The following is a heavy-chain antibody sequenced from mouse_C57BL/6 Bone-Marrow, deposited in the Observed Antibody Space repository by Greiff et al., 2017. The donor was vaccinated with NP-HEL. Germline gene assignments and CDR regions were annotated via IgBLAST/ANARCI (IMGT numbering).Heavy chain of an antibody. CDR2: IYPGDGDT. J-gene: IGHJ1*03. Sequence: LQESGPELVKPGASVKISCKASGYAFSSSWMNWVKQRPGKGLEWIGRIYPGDGDTNYNGKFKGKATLTADKSSSTAYMQLSSLTSEDSAVYFCAREGDWYFDVWGTGTTVTVSS. CDR1: GYAFSSSW. CDR3: AREGDWYFDV. V-gene: IGHV1-82*01.